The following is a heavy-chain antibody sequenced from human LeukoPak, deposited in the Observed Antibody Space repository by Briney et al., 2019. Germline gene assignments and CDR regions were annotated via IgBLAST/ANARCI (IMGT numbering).Heavy chain of an antibody. J-gene: IGHJ4*02. CDR1: RLIFRNYW. V-gene: IGHV3-74*01. CDR2: VKGDGSFT. D-gene: IGHD5-24*01. CDR3: VRDGDDYNFDY. Sequence: GGSLSLSCAASRLIFRNYWVQCVRQAPGRGVVWVSRVKGDGSFTDYADSVKGRVTISRDNDKNTLYLQMYSLRAEDTAAYYCVRDGDDYNFDYWGQGSLVTVSS.